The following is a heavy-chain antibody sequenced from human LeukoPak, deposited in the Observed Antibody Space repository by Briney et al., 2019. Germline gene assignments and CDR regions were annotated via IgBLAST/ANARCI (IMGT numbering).Heavy chain of an antibody. D-gene: IGHD5-18*01. CDR3: AREGAGGYSYGWSNY. J-gene: IGHJ4*02. CDR1: GFTFSSYS. Sequence: GGSLRLSCAASGFTFSSYSMNWVRQAPGKGLEWVSSISSSSSYIYYADSVKGRFTISRDNAKNSLYLQMNSQRAEDTAVYYCAREGAGGYSYGWSNYWGQGTLVTVSS. V-gene: IGHV3-21*01. CDR2: ISSSSSYI.